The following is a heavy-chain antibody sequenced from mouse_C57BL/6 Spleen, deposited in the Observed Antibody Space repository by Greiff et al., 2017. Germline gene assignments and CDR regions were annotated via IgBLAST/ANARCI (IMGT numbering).Heavy chain of an antibody. D-gene: IGHD2-4*01. CDR1: GYTFTSYW. CDR3: AVGYDYPYYFDY. Sequence: QVQLQQPGAELVRPGSSVKLSCKASGYTFTSYWMHWVKQSPIQGLEWIGNIDPSDSETHYNQKFKDKATLTVDKSHSTAYMQLSSLTSEDSAVYYCAVGYDYPYYFDYWGQGTTLTVSS. V-gene: IGHV1-52*01. J-gene: IGHJ2*01. CDR2: IDPSDSET.